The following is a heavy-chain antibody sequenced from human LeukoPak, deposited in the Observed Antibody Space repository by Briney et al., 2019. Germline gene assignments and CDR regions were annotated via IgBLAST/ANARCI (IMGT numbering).Heavy chain of an antibody. CDR1: GFSISSGYY. CDR2: IYTSGST. J-gene: IGHJ4*02. Sequence: PSETLSLTCAVSGFSISSGYYWSWIRQPAGKGLEWIGRIYTSGSTNYNPSLKSRVTMSVDTSKNQFSLQLSSVTAADTAVYYCARRRDGYNWYYFDYWGQGTLVTVSS. V-gene: IGHV4-4*07. CDR3: ARRRDGYNWYYFDY. D-gene: IGHD5-24*01.